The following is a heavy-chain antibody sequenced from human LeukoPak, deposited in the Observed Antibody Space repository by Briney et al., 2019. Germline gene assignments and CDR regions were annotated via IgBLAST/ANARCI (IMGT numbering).Heavy chain of an antibody. CDR3: ASGQLWSSEYYFDY. V-gene: IGHV1-18*01. D-gene: IGHD5-18*01. CDR2: INTYIGNT. CDR1: GYTFTSHG. Sequence: ASVKVSCKASGYTFTSHGISWVRQAPGQGLEWMGWINTYIGNTNYAQKFQGRVTMTTDTSTSTAYMELRSLRSDDTAVYYCASGQLWSSEYYFDYWGQGTLVTVSS. J-gene: IGHJ4*02.